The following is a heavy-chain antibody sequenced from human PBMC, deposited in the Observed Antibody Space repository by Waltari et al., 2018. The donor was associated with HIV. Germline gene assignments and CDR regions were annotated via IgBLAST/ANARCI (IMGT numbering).Heavy chain of an antibody. CDR2: ISYDGSNK. V-gene: IGHV3-30-3*01. Sequence: QVQLVESGGGVVQPGRSLRLSFAASGFTFSSYAMHWVRQAPGKGLEWVAVISYDGSNKYYADSVKGRFTISRDNSKNTLYLQMNSLRAEDTAVYYCARDPSSVAGPFSGAFDIWGQGTMVTVSS. CDR3: ARDPSSVAGPFSGAFDI. J-gene: IGHJ3*02. CDR1: GFTFSSYA. D-gene: IGHD6-19*01.